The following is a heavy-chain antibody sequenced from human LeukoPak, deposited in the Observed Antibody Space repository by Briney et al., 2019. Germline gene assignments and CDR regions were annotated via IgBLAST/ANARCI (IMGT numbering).Heavy chain of an antibody. CDR2: ISAYNGNT. CDR1: GYTFTSYG. Sequence: ASVKVSCKASGYTFTSYGISWVRQAPGQGLEWMGWISAYNGNTNYAQNLQGRVTMTTDTSTSTAYRELRSLRSDDTAVYYCARGGVVPAAMGLYYYYGMDVWGQGTTVTVSS. V-gene: IGHV1-18*01. J-gene: IGHJ6*02. D-gene: IGHD2-2*01. CDR3: ARGGVVPAAMGLYYYYGMDV.